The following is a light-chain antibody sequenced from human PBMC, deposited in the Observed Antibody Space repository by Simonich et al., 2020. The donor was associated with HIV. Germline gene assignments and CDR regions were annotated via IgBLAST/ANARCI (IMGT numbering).Light chain of an antibody. J-gene: IGKJ5*01. CDR3: QHYNSFPVT. V-gene: IGKV1-5*03. CDR2: TAS. CDR1: HKINGG. Sequence: DIQMTQSPSPLSASVGDRVTITCRASHKINGGLAGYQQKPGKAPKLLIYTASSLDSRVPSRFSGSGSGTEFTLTISSLQPDDFATYYCQHYNSFPVTFGQGTRLEIK.